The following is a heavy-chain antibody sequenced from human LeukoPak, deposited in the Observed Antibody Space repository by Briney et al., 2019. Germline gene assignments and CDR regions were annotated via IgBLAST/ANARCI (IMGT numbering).Heavy chain of an antibody. CDR3: TRDER. CDR1: GFTVSSNY. Sequence: PGGSLRLSCAASGFTVSSNYMSWVRQAPGKGLEWVAYIKDDGSEKDYVDSVKGRFTISRDNAKNSLYLQMNSLRAEDTAMYYCTRDERWGQGTLVTVSS. V-gene: IGHV3-7*01. J-gene: IGHJ4*02. CDR2: IKDDGSEK.